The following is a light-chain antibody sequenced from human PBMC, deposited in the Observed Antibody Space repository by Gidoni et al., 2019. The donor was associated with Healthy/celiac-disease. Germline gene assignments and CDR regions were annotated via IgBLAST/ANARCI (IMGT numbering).Light chain of an antibody. CDR3: QQSYSTPPAFT. Sequence: DIQMTQSPSSLSASVGDRVTITCRASQSISSYLNWYQQKPGKAPKLLIYAASSLQSGVPSRFSGSGSGTDFTLTISSLQPEDFATYYCQQSYSTPPAFTFGPGTNVDIK. CDR2: AAS. J-gene: IGKJ3*01. V-gene: IGKV1-39*01. CDR1: QSISSY.